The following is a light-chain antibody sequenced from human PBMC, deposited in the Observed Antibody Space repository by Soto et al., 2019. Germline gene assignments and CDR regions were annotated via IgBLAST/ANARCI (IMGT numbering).Light chain of an antibody. V-gene: IGLV1-47*01. CDR2: RNN. CDR3: AAWDDSLSVPV. CDR1: SSNIGSNY. J-gene: IGLJ7*01. Sequence: QSVLTQPPSASGTPGQRVTISCSGSSSNIGSNYVYWYQQLPGTAPKLLIYRNNQRPSGVPDRFSGSKSGTSAFLAISGLRSEDEADYYCAAWDDSLSVPVFGGGTQLTVL.